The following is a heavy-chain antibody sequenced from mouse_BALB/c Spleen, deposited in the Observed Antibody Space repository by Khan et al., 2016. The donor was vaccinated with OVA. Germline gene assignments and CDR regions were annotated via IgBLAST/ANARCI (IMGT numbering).Heavy chain of an antibody. CDR1: GFSLSRYN. V-gene: IGHV2-6-4*01. J-gene: IGHJ4*01. CDR2: IWSGGST. CDR3: ARAYGTSLGYYAMDY. D-gene: IGHD1-1*01. Sequence: QVQLKESGPGLVAPSQSLSITCTVSGFSLSRYNVHWIRQPPGKGLEWLGMIWSGGSTDYNSALKSRLSISKDNSKSQVSLKINSLQTDDTAMYYCARAYGTSLGYYAMDYWGQGTSVTVSS.